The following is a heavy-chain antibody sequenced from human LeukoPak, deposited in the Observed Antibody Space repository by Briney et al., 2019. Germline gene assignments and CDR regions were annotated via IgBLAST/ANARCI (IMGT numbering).Heavy chain of an antibody. Sequence: SETLSLTCTVSGGSVSSGSYYWSWIRQPPGKGLEWIGYIYYSGSTNYNPSLKSRVTISVDTSKNQFSLKLSSVTAADTAVYYCARDLRDGYNPEYWGQGTLVTVSP. V-gene: IGHV4-61*01. CDR2: IYYSGST. CDR1: GGSVSSGSYY. CDR3: ARDLRDGYNPEY. D-gene: IGHD5-24*01. J-gene: IGHJ4*02.